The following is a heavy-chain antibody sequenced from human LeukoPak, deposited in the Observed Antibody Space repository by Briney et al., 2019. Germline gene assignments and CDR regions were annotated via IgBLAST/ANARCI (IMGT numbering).Heavy chain of an antibody. CDR3: AGEERLGFDS. D-gene: IGHD1-1*01. CDR1: GGSISSHY. J-gene: IGHJ5*01. CDR2: IYHSGST. Sequence: SETLSLTCTVSGGSISSHYWSWIRQPPGKGLEWIGYIYHSGSTNYNPSLQSRVTISVDTSKNQFSLRLYSVTAADTAVYYCAGEERLGFDSWGQGTLVTVSS. V-gene: IGHV4-59*11.